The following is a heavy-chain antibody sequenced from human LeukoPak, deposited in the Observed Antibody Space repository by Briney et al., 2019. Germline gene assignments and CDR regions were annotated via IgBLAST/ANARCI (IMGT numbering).Heavy chain of an antibody. V-gene: IGHV1-18*01. Sequence: ASVKVSCKASGYTFTSYGISWVRQAPGQGLEWMGWISAYNGNTNYAQKLQGRVTMTTDTFTSTAYMEMRSLRSDDTAVYYCARDLGSGYDFWSGYYILSFDYWGQGTLVTVSS. CDR2: ISAYNGNT. CDR3: ARDLGSGYDFWSGYYILSFDY. CDR1: GYTFTSYG. D-gene: IGHD3-3*01. J-gene: IGHJ4*02.